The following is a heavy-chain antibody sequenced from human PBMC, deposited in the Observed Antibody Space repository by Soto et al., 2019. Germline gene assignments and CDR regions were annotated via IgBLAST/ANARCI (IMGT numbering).Heavy chain of an antibody. CDR3: ARWWSGSRQGFDP. V-gene: IGHV4-31*03. CDR1: GGSISSGDYY. Sequence: QVQLQESGPGLVKPSQTLSLTCTVSGGSISSGDYYWSWIRQHPGKGLEWIGYIYYSGSTYYKPSLKSRVTISVDTSKNPFSLKLSSVTATDTAVYYCARWWSGSRQGFDPWGQGTLVTVSS. CDR2: IYYSGST. D-gene: IGHD3-3*01. J-gene: IGHJ5*02.